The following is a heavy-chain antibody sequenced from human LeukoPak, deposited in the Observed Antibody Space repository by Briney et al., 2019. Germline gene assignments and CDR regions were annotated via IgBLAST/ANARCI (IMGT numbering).Heavy chain of an antibody. CDR1: GGSISSYY. Sequence: SETLSLTCTVSGGSISSYYWSWIRQPPGKGLEWIGYIYYSGSTNSNPSLKSRLTMPVDTSKNQFSLKLSSVTAADTAVYYCARDLGNGGGFDYWGQGTLVTVSS. CDR3: ARDLGNGGGFDY. V-gene: IGHV4-59*12. CDR2: IYYSGST. J-gene: IGHJ4*02.